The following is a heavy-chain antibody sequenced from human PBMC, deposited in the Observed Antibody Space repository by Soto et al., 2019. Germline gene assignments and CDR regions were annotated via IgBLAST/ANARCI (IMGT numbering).Heavy chain of an antibody. J-gene: IGHJ2*01. D-gene: IGHD2-15*01. CDR3: ARDSRYCSGGSCYWYFDL. Sequence: GGSLRLSCAASGFTFSSYDMHWVSQATGKGLEWVSAIGTAGDTYYPGSVKGRFTISRENAKNSLYLQMNSLRAGDTAVYYCARDSRYCSGGSCYWYFDLWGRGTLVTVSS. CDR1: GFTFSSYD. CDR2: IGTAGDT. V-gene: IGHV3-13*01.